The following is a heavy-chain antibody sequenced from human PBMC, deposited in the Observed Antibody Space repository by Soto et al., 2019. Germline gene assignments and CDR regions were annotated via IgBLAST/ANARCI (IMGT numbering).Heavy chain of an antibody. CDR1: GYIFTDFF. CDR3: ARAGQYYDASGYAN. J-gene: IGHJ4*02. CDR2: VNPKDGDT. D-gene: IGHD3-22*01. Sequence: QVQLVQSGTEVRKPGASVKVSCKTSGYIFTDFFVHWIRQAPGQGLEWLGWVNPKDGDTEYAQKFLGRVSMTRDTSTNTVYMEMTRLTPNDTAVYYCARAGQYYDASGYANWGQGTLVTVSS. V-gene: IGHV1-2*02.